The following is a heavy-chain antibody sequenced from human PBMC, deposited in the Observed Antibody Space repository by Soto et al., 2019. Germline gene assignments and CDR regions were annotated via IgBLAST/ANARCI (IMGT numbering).Heavy chain of an antibody. D-gene: IGHD4-17*01. CDR3: ARCPVTFSNYYFDY. J-gene: IGHJ4*02. V-gene: IGHV3-7*01. CDR1: GFTFSSYW. Sequence: GGSLRLSCAASGFTFSSYWMSWVRQAPGKGLEWVANIKQDGSEKYYVDSVKGRFTISRDNAKNSLYLQMNSLRAEDTAVYYCARCPVTFSNYYFDYWGQGTLVTVSS. CDR2: IKQDGSEK.